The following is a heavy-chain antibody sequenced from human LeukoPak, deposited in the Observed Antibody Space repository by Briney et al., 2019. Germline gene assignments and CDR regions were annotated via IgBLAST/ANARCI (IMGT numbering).Heavy chain of an antibody. Sequence: PGGSLRLSCAASGFTFSSYGTSWVRQAPGKGLEWVSAISGSGGSTYYADSVKGRFTISRDNAKNSLYLQMNSLRAEDTAVYYCARDLVDTTMWGFDYWGQGTLVTVSS. CDR3: ARDLVDTTMWGFDY. V-gene: IGHV3-23*01. D-gene: IGHD5-18*01. CDR1: GFTFSSYG. J-gene: IGHJ4*02. CDR2: ISGSGGST.